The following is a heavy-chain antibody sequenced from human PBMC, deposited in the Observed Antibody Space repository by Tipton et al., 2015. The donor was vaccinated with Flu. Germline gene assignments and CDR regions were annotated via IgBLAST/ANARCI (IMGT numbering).Heavy chain of an antibody. V-gene: IGHV4-4*02. J-gene: IGHJ6*02. D-gene: IGHD3-10*01. CDR2: IYHSGST. CDR3: ARDRRRGLPSGMDV. CDR1: GGSISSSNW. Sequence: TLSLTCAVSGGSISSSNWWSWVCQPPGKGLEWIGEIYHSGSTNYNPSLKSRVTISVDKSKNQFSLKLSSVTAADTAVYYCARDRRRGLPSGMDVWGQGTTVTVSS.